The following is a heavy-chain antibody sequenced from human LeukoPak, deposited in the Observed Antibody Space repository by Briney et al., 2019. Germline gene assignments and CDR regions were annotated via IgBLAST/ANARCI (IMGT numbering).Heavy chain of an antibody. D-gene: IGHD3-22*01. V-gene: IGHV4-34*01. J-gene: IGHJ4*02. CDR2: INHSGST. Sequence: TSETLPLTCAVYGGSFSGYYWSWIRQPPGKGLEWIGEINHSGSTNYNPSLKSRVTISVDRSKNQFSLKLSSVTAADTAVYYCARDFYDSSGYPEYWGQGTLVTVSS. CDR3: ARDFYDSSGYPEY. CDR1: GGSFSGYY.